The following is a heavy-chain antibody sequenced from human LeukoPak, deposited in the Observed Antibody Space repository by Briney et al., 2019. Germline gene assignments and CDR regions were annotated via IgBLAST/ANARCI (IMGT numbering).Heavy chain of an antibody. CDR2: ISSGTSNI. Sequence: GGSLRLSCAASGFTFSSYAMSWVRQAPGKGLEWVSYISSGTSNIYYADSVKGRFTISRDNAKNSLYLQMNSLRDEDTAVYYCASGMRNSFYYYMDVWGKGTTVTVSS. J-gene: IGHJ6*03. CDR3: ASGMRNSFYYYMDV. V-gene: IGHV3-48*02. CDR1: GFTFSSYA. D-gene: IGHD1-26*01.